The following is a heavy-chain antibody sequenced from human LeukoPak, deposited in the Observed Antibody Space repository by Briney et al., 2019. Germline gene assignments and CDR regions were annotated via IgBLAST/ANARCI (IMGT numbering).Heavy chain of an antibody. CDR2: INQDGSKK. J-gene: IGHJ4*02. Sequence: GGSLRLSCVASRFTFSNYWMSWVRQAPGKGLEWVANINQDGSKKRYADSVKGRFTISRDNAKGPLYLPLNSLRAQDTAVYYCAKWGPYCVGDYCPALDSWGPGTLVTVSS. D-gene: IGHD2-21*02. V-gene: IGHV3-7*01. CDR1: RFTFSNYW. CDR3: AKWGPYCVGDYCPALDS.